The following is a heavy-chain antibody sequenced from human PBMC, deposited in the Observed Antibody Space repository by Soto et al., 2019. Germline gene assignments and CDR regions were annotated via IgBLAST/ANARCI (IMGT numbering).Heavy chain of an antibody. J-gene: IGHJ6*02. CDR2: SYHSGST. CDR3: ARVSGSYYYGMDV. CDR1: GGSISSSNW. V-gene: IGHV4-4*02. Sequence: QVQLQESGPGLVKPSGTLSLTCAVSGGSISSSNWWSWVRQPPVKGLEWIGESYHSGSTKYNPSLKSRVTISVDKSKNQFSLKLSSVTAADTAVYYCARVSGSYYYGMDVWGQGTTVTVSS.